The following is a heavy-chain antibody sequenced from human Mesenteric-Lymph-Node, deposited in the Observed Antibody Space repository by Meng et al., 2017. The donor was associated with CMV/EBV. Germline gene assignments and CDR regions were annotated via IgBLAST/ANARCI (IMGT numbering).Heavy chain of an antibody. Sequence: GGSLRLSCAASGFTFNNYEMNWVRQAPGKGLEWVSCISSSATSGTSIYYADSVKGRFTISRDNAKNSLYLQMNSLRAEDTAVYYCARDDRAGYAGYDSPHYWGQGTLVTVSS. CDR2: ISSSATSGTSI. J-gene: IGHJ4*02. CDR1: GFTFNNYE. D-gene: IGHD5-12*01. CDR3: ARDDRAGYAGYDSPHY. V-gene: IGHV3-48*03.